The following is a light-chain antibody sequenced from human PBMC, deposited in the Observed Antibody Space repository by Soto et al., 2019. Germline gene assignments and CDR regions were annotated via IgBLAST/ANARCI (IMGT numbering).Light chain of an antibody. CDR2: DVS. J-gene: IGLJ1*01. CDR3: CSYAGSYTYV. Sequence: VLTQPLPVSGSPGQSVTISCTGTSSDVGGYKYVSWYQQHPGKAPKLMIYDVSKRPSGVPDRFSGSKSGNTASLTISGLQAEDEAGYYCCSYAGSYTYVFGTGTKVTVL. V-gene: IGLV2-11*01. CDR1: SSDVGGYKY.